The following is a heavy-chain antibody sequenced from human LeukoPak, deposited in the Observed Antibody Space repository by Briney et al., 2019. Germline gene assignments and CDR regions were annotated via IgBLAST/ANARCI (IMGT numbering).Heavy chain of an antibody. Sequence: ASVKVSCKASGYTFTSYGISWVRQAPGQGLEWMGWISAYNGNTNYAQKLQGRVTMTRNTSISTAYMELSSLRSEDTAVYYCARAELRYFDWPPGDYWGQGTLVTVSS. V-gene: IGHV1-18*01. CDR2: ISAYNGNT. CDR3: ARAELRYFDWPPGDY. J-gene: IGHJ4*02. D-gene: IGHD3-9*01. CDR1: GYTFTSYG.